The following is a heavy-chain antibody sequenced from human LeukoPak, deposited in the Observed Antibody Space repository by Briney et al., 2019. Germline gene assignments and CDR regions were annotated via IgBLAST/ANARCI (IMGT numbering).Heavy chain of an antibody. Sequence: SETLSLTCTVSGGSISSYYWSWIRQPPGKGLEWIGYIYYSGSTNYNPSLKSRVTISVDTSKNQFSLKLSSVTAADTAMYYCARSPRDYYYYYGMDVWGQGTTVTVSS. J-gene: IGHJ6*02. CDR3: ARSPRDYYYYYGMDV. CDR2: IYYSGST. CDR1: GGSISSYY. V-gene: IGHV4-59*01.